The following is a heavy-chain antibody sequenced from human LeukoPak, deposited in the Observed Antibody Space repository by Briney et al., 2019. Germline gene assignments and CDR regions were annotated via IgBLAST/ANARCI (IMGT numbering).Heavy chain of an antibody. D-gene: IGHD2-15*01. J-gene: IGHJ6*04. CDR3: ARSIVVVVAAGAYYHYGRDV. CDR2: IIPIFGTA. Sequence: SVKVSCKASGGTFSSYAISWVRQAPGQGLEWMGGIIPIFGTANYAQKFQGRVAITADESTSTAYMELSSLRSEDTAVYYCARSIVVVVAAGAYYHYGRDVWGKGTTVTVSS. V-gene: IGHV1-69*13. CDR1: GGTFSSYA.